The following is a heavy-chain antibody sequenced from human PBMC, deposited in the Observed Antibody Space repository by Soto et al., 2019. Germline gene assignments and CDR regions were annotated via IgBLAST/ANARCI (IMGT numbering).Heavy chain of an antibody. D-gene: IGHD5-18*01. Sequence: GGSLRLSCEASGFPFSFYSMNWVRQAPGKGLEWIAYITPTSRAINYADSVKGRFTISRDNSKNTLYLQMNSLRAEDTAVYYCARVRAYTAMALVYYFDYWGQGTLVTVSS. V-gene: IGHV3-48*01. CDR2: ITPTSRAI. CDR1: GFPFSFYS. J-gene: IGHJ4*02. CDR3: ARVRAYTAMALVYYFDY.